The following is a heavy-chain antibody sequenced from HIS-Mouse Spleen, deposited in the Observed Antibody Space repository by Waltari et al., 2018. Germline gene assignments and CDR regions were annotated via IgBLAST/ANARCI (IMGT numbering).Heavy chain of an antibody. V-gene: IGHV2-70*15. J-gene: IGHJ4*02. CDR1: GFSLSTSGMC. CDR2: IDWDDDK. Sequence: QVTLRESGPALVKPTQTLTLTCTFSGFSLSTSGMCVSWIRQPPGKALEWLARIDWDDDKYYSTSLKTMLTISKDTSKNQVVLTMTNMDPVDTATYYCARIAEGYSSGWYAFDYWGQGTLVTVS. CDR3: ARIAEGYSSGWYAFDY. D-gene: IGHD6-19*01.